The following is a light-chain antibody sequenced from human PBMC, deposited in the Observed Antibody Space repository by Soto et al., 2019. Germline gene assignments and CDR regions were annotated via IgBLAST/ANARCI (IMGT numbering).Light chain of an antibody. V-gene: IGLV1-44*01. J-gene: IGLJ1*01. CDR2: SNI. Sequence: QSVLTQPPSASGTPGQRVTISCSGSSSNIGSNTVNWYQQLPGTAPKLLIYSNIQRPSGVPDRFSGSKSGTSASLAISGLQSEDEADYYCCSSAPSRTVVFGTGTKLTVL. CDR1: SSNIGSNT. CDR3: CSSAPSRTVV.